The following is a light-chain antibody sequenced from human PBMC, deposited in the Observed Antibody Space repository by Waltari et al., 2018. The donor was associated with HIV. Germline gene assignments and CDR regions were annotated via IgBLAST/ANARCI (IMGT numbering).Light chain of an antibody. CDR3: QKYNSPVT. V-gene: IGKV1-27*01. CDR2: AAS. CDR1: QGIRNY. Sequence: DLKMTQSPSPLSASLGDSVTITCRASQGIRNYVAWYQQRTGKVPKLLIDAASTLQSGVPSRFSGSGSGTEFTLTISSLQPEDVATYYCQKYNSPVTFGGGTKVEIK. J-gene: IGKJ4*01.